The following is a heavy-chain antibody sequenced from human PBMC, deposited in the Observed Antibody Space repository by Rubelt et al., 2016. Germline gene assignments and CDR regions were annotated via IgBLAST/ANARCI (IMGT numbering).Heavy chain of an antibody. CDR2: INTDGST. Sequence: RYWMHWVRQAPGKGLVWVSRINTDGSTSYADSVKGRLTISRDNSKDTLYLQMNSLRDEDTAVYYCARDRNYYDSSGFSDFDYWGQGTLVTVSS. CDR3: ARDRNYYDSSGFSDFDY. V-gene: IGHV3-74*01. J-gene: IGHJ4*02. D-gene: IGHD3-22*01. CDR1: RYW.